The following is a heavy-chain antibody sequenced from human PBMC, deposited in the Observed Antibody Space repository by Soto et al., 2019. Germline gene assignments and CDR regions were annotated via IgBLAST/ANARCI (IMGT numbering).Heavy chain of an antibody. V-gene: IGHV3-23*01. Sequence: EVQLLESGGGLVQPGGSLRLSCAASGFTFSSYAMSWVRQAPGKGLEWVSAISGSGGSTYYTDYVKGRFTISRDNSKNKLNLQINSMRAEDTAVYYCAKDPGRHDSSSYFLSDAFDIWGQGTMVTDCS. CDR2: ISGSGGST. CDR1: GFTFSSYA. CDR3: AKDPGRHDSSSYFLSDAFDI. J-gene: IGHJ3*02. D-gene: IGHD3-22*01.